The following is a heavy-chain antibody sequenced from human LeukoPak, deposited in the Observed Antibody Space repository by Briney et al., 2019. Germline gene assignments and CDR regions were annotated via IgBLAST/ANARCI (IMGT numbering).Heavy chain of an antibody. CDR3: ARSQPSSSSDYYYYYYMDV. CDR1: GYSFTSYW. D-gene: IGHD6-6*01. Sequence: KISCKGSGYSFTSYWIGWVRQAPGQGLEWMGGIIPIFGTANYAQKFQGRVTITTDESTSTAYMELSSLRSEDTAVYYCARSQPSSSSDYYYYYYMDVWGKGTTVTVSS. CDR2: IIPIFGTA. J-gene: IGHJ6*03. V-gene: IGHV1-69*05.